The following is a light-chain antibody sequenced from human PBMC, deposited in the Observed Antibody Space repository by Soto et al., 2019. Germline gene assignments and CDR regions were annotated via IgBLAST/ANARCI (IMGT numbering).Light chain of an antibody. CDR2: DAS. CDR1: QSISSW. J-gene: IGKJ5*01. V-gene: IGKV1-5*01. CDR3: QQYNSYSIT. Sequence: DIQMTQCPSTLSASVVYRVTITCRAIQSISSWLAWYQQKPGKAPKLLIYDASSLESGVPSRFSGSGSGTEFTLTISSLQPDDFATYYCQQYNSYSITFGQGTRLEIK.